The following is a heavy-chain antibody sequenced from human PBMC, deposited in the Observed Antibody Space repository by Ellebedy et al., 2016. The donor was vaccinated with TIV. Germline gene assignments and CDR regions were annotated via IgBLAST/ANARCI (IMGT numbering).Heavy chain of an antibody. CDR2: ITGSGDKT. Sequence: GESLKISCAASGFGFAGHAMSWVRQAQGKGLEWVSSITGSGDKTYYRNSVRGRFSISRDNSRDTLYLDMNILRGEDTALYSCARSAGDSSGWFVSWGQGTVVIVSS. D-gene: IGHD3-22*01. CDR3: ARSAGDSSGWFVS. CDR1: GFGFAGHA. V-gene: IGHV3-23*01. J-gene: IGHJ5*01.